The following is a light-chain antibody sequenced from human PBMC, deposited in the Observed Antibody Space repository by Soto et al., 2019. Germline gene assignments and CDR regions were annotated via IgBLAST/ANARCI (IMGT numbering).Light chain of an antibody. V-gene: IGKV1-5*01. CDR2: DAS. J-gene: IGKJ4*02. CDR3: QHYTLSSGP. Sequence: HMTQSPSTVSASVGESVTISCRASQDIVTYLAWYQQKPGKAPKLLIFDASTLQSGVSPRFRGSGSGSDFSLTISNLQPDDVGVYFCQHYTLSSGPFGGGTRVET. CDR1: QDIVTY.